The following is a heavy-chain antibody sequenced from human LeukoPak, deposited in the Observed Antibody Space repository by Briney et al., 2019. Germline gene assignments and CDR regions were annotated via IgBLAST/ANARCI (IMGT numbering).Heavy chain of an antibody. CDR3: ARGAGSSPFDY. V-gene: IGHV3-23*01. J-gene: IGHJ4*02. Sequence: PGGSLRLSCAASGFTFSSYAMSWVRQAPGKGLEWVSSINNSGGSTYYADSVKGRFTMSRDNSKNTLYLQMNSLRAEDTAIYYCARGAGSSPFDYWGQGTLVTVSS. CDR2: INNSGGST. D-gene: IGHD3-10*01. CDR1: GFTFSSYA.